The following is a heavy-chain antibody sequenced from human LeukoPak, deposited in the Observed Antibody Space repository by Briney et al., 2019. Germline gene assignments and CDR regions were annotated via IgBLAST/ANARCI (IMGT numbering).Heavy chain of an antibody. D-gene: IGHD2-2*01. CDR2: ISSSGSTI. CDR1: GFTFSDYY. J-gene: IGHJ5*02. V-gene: IGHV3-11*04. Sequence: GGSLRLSCAASGFTFSDYYMSWIRQAPGKGLEWVSYISSSGSTIYYADSVKGRFTISRDNAKNSLYLQMNSLRAEDTAVYYCARESVQTMPWGQVTNWFDPWGQEPWSPSPQ. CDR3: ARESVQTMPWGQVTNWFDP.